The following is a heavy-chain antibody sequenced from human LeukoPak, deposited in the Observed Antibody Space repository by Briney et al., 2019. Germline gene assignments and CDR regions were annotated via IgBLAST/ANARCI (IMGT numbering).Heavy chain of an antibody. V-gene: IGHV3-48*03. Sequence: GGSLRLSCAASGFSFSNYEMNWVRQAPGKGLEWVSYISSSGSTIYYADSVKGRFTISRDNAKNSLYLQMNSLRAEDTAVYYCAELGITMIGGVWGKGTTVTISS. CDR1: GFSFSNYE. D-gene: IGHD3-10*02. CDR2: ISSSGSTI. J-gene: IGHJ6*04. CDR3: AELGITMIGGV.